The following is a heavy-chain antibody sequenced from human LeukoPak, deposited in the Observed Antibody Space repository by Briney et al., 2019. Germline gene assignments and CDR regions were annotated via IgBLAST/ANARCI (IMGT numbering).Heavy chain of an antibody. CDR3: AREPPGY. CDR1: GGSVTSGNYY. CDR2: IYTNGGA. J-gene: IGHJ4*02. V-gene: IGHV4-61*02. Sequence: PSETLSLTCTVSGGSVTSGNYYWNWIRQPAGKGLEWIGRIYTNGGASYNPSLKSRVTISIDASKNQFSLKLSSVTAADTAVHYCAREPPGYWGQGILVTVSS.